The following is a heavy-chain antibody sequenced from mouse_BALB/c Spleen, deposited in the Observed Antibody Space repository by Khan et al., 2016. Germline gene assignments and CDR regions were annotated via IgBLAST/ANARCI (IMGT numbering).Heavy chain of an antibody. D-gene: IGHD2-2*01. CDR2: ISCYNGAT. J-gene: IGHJ4*01. Sequence: LVKTGASVKISCKASGYSFTGYYMHWVKQSHGKSLEWFGYISCYNGATNYNQKFKGKATFTVDTSSSTAYMQFNSLTSEDSAVYSCARGGYDGYYAMDYGRQGTSVTVSS. CDR1: GYSFTGYY. V-gene: IGHV1S34*01. CDR3: ARGGYDGYYAMDY.